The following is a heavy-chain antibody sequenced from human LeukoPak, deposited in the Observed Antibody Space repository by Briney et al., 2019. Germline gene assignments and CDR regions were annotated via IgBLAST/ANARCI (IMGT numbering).Heavy chain of an antibody. CDR3: ARDSGDYGAYAYWYFDL. V-gene: IGHV4-39*07. Sequence: PSETLSLTCTVSGGSISSSSYYWGWIRQPPGKGLEWIGSIYYSGSTYYNPSLKSRVTISVDTSKNHFSLKLSSVTAADTAVYYCARDSGDYGAYAYWYFDLWGRGTLVTVSS. CDR1: GGSISSSSYY. D-gene: IGHD4-17*01. J-gene: IGHJ2*01. CDR2: IYYSGST.